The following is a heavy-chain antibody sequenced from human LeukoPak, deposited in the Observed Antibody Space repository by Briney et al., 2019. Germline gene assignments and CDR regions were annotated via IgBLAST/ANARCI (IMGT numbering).Heavy chain of an antibody. Sequence: PGSSVKVSCKASGGTFSSYAISWVRQAPGQGLEWMGGIIPIFGTANYAQEFQGRVTITADKSTSTAYMELSSLRSEDTAVYYCARGHYDFWSGYLGYWGQGTLVTVSS. V-gene: IGHV1-69*06. J-gene: IGHJ4*02. CDR1: GGTFSSYA. CDR2: IIPIFGTA. CDR3: ARGHYDFWSGYLGY. D-gene: IGHD3-3*01.